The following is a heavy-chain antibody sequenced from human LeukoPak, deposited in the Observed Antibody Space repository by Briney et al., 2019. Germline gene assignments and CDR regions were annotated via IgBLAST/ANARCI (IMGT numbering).Heavy chain of an antibody. CDR3: ARASLLWFGEFPHYFDY. J-gene: IGHJ4*02. CDR1: GGSFSGYY. CDR2: INHSGST. V-gene: IGHV4-34*01. Sequence: SETLSLTCAVYGGSFSGYYWSWIRQPPGKGLEWIGEINHSGSTNYNPSLKSRVTISVDTSKNQFSLKLSSVTAADTAVYYCARASLLWFGEFPHYFDYWGQGTLVTVSS. D-gene: IGHD3-10*01.